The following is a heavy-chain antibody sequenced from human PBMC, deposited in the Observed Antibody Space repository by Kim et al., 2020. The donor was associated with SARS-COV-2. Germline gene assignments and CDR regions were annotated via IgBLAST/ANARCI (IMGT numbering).Heavy chain of an antibody. CDR2: ITLDGTHK. D-gene: IGHD3-10*01. CDR3: SRGTGFGGSSEY. V-gene: IGHV3-33*05. CDR1: GFTFRGYG. J-gene: IGHJ4*02. Sequence: GGSLRLSCAASGFTFRGYGIHWVRQAPGKGLEWVALITLDGTHKFYGDSVKGRFTISRDNSKRTVYLQMNSLRTEDTAVYFCSRGTGFGGSSEYWGQGTLVTVSS.